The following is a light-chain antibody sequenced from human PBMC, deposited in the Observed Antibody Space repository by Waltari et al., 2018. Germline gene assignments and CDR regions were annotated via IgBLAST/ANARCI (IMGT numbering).Light chain of an antibody. J-gene: IGLJ7*01. CDR3: GTWDSSLSGAV. CDR1: SSNIGNNY. V-gene: IGLV1-51*02. Sequence: QSVLTQPPSVSAAPGQRVTISCSGGSSNIGNNYVSWYRQFPGTAPKLLIYEDSERPSGIPGRFSGSKSGTSATLDITGLQAGDEADYYCGTWDSSLSGAVFGVGTHLTVL. CDR2: EDS.